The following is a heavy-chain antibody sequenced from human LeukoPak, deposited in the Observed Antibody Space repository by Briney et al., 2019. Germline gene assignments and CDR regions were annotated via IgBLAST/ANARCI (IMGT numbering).Heavy chain of an antibody. CDR3: ARNWATVTEIGAFDI. CDR2: INPNSGGT. D-gene: IGHD4-11*01. J-gene: IGHJ3*02. CDR1: GYTFTGYY. V-gene: IGHV1-2*02. Sequence: ASVKVSCKASGYTFTGYYMHWVRQAPGQGLEWMGWINPNSGGTNYAQKFQGRVTMTRDTSTSTVYMELSSLRSEDTAVYYCARNWATVTEIGAFDIWGQGTMVTVSS.